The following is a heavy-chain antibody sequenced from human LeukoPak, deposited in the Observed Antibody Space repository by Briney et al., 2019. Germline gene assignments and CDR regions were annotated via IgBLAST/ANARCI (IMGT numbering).Heavy chain of an antibody. Sequence: PGGSLRLSCAASGFTFSSYWMHWVRQAPGKGLEWVAVIWYDGSNKYYADSVKGRFTISRDNSKNTLYLQMNSLRAEDTAVYYCAREYGDYEIDYWGQGTLVTVSS. CDR2: IWYDGSNK. CDR1: GFTFSSYW. J-gene: IGHJ4*02. V-gene: IGHV3-33*08. CDR3: AREYGDYEIDY. D-gene: IGHD4-17*01.